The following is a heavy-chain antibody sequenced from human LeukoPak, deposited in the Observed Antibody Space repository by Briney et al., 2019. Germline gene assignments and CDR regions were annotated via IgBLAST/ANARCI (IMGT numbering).Heavy chain of an antibody. CDR1: GFTFSSYR. J-gene: IGHJ4*02. CDR2: ISISSSYI. D-gene: IGHD3-10*01. V-gene: IGHV3-21*01. CDR3: AREGYYESGNYYKVMGFDY. Sequence: PGGSLRISCSAAGFTFSSYRMNWVRQAPGKGLEWVSSISISSSYIYYADSAKGRFTVARDKAKNSLYLQMNSLRAEDTAVYSCAREGYYESGNYYKVMGFDYWGQGPLVTVSS.